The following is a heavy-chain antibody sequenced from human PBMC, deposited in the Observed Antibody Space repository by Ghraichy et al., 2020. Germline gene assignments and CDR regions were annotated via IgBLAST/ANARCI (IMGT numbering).Heavy chain of an antibody. V-gene: IGHV1-24*01. CDR2: FDPEDGET. Sequence: ASVKVSCKVSGYTLTELSMHWVRQAPGKGLEWMGGFDPEDGETIYAQKFQGRVTMTEDTSTDTAYMELSSLRSEDTAVYYCATVPLGYYYLGAFDIWGQGTMVTVSS. D-gene: IGHD3-22*01. J-gene: IGHJ3*02. CDR1: GYTLTELS. CDR3: ATVPLGYYYLGAFDI.